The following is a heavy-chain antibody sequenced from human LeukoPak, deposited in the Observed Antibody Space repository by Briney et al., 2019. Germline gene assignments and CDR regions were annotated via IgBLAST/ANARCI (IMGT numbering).Heavy chain of an antibody. Sequence: SETLSLTCTVSGGSISSGVYYWSWIRQPPGKGLEWIGYIYYSGSAYYNPSLKSRVTISVDTSKNQFSLKLSSVTAADTAVYYCARENDYTFDYWGQGTLVTVSS. CDR3: ARENDYTFDY. D-gene: IGHD1-1*01. J-gene: IGHJ4*02. V-gene: IGHV4-30-4*08. CDR1: GGSISSGVYY. CDR2: IYYSGSA.